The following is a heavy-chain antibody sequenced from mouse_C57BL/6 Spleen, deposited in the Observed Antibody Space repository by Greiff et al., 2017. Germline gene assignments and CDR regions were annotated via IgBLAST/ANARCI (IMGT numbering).Heavy chain of an antibody. CDR2: IDPSDSYT. V-gene: IGHV1-69*01. J-gene: IGHJ2*01. CDR3: ARCAYYGSSLYYFDY. D-gene: IGHD1-1*01. CDR1: GYTFTSYW. Sequence: QVHVKQPGAELVMPGASVKLSCKASGYTFTSYWMHWVKQRPGQGLEWIGEIDPSDSYTNYNQKFKGKSTLTVDKSSSTAYMQLSSLTSEDSAVYYCARCAYYGSSLYYFDYWGQGTTLTVSS.